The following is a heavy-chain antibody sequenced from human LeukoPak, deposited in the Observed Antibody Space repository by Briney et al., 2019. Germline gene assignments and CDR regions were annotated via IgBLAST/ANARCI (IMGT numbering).Heavy chain of an antibody. CDR2: MWDDGTNE. CDR3: AREADSSGWYSYFDL. Sequence: GRSLRLSCTASGFNFGIYGMHWVRQAPGKGLEWVAVMWDDGTNEYYVESVKGRFTISRDNGKRTLYLQMNSLRVEDTAVYYCAREADSSGWYSYFDLWGRGTLVTVSS. V-gene: IGHV3-33*01. D-gene: IGHD6-19*01. J-gene: IGHJ2*01. CDR1: GFNFGIYG.